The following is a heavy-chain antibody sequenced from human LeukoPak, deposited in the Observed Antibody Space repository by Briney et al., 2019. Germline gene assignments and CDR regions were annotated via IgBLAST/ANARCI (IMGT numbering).Heavy chain of an antibody. CDR2: INPNSGGT. J-gene: IGHJ6*03. Sequence: ASVTVSFKASGYTFTSYSISWVRQTPGQGLEWMGWINPNSGGTNYAQKFQGRVTMTRDTSISTAYMELSRLRSDDTAVYYCARRAVGNSYYYSMDVWGKGTTVTVSS. CDR1: GYTFTSYS. D-gene: IGHD6-19*01. V-gene: IGHV1-2*02. CDR3: ARRAVGNSYYYSMDV.